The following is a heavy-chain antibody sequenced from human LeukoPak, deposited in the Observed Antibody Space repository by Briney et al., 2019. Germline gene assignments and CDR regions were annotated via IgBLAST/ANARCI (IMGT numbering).Heavy chain of an antibody. J-gene: IGHJ4*02. CDR1: RPRVSTASAA. V-gene: IGHV6-1*01. CDR3: ARDHLGLYYDY. Sequence: SQTRSLACVIARPRVSTASAACDWIRQSPSRGLEWLGRTYYRSGWCHDYALFVKSRISIHADTSTNQFSLQLTSATPEDTAVYYCARDHLGLYYDYWGQGTLVTVSS. D-gene: IGHD3/OR15-3a*01. CDR2: TYYRSGWCH.